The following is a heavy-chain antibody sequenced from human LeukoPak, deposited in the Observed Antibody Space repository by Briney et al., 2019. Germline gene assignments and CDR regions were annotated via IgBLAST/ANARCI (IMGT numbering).Heavy chain of an antibody. CDR3: ASRSSIWSGYQDTLYYFDS. CDR2: IYYSGST. V-gene: IGHV4-59*01. CDR1: GGSISSYY. D-gene: IGHD3-3*01. J-gene: IGHJ4*02. Sequence: PSEALSLTCTVSGGSISSYYWSWIRQPPGKRLEWIGHIYYSGSTNYNPSLKSRVTISVDTSKNQFSLKLSSVTAADTAVYYCASRSSIWSGYQDTLYYFDSWGQGTLVTVSS.